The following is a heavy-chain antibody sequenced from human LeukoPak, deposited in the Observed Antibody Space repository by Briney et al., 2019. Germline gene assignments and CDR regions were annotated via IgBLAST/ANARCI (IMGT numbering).Heavy chain of an antibody. Sequence: PSQTLSLTCTVSGGSISSGSYYWRWIRQPAGKGLEWIGRIYTSGSTNYNPSLKSRVTISVDTSKNQFSLKLSSVTAADTAVYYCARDASIAVAGIYGMDVWGQGTTVTVSS. CDR3: ARDASIAVAGIYGMDV. CDR2: IYTSGST. V-gene: IGHV4-61*02. CDR1: GGSISSGSYY. J-gene: IGHJ6*02. D-gene: IGHD6-19*01.